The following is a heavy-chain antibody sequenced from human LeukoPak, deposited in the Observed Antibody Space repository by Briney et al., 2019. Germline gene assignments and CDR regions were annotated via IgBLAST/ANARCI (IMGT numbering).Heavy chain of an antibody. CDR3: ARAASTLHYYYGMDV. Sequence: ASVTVSYKASGGTFSSYAISWVRQAPGQGLEWMGGIIPIFGTANYAQKFQGRVTITADESTSTAYMELSSLRSEDTAVYYCARAASTLHYYYGMDVWGQGTTVTVSS. CDR1: GGTFSSYA. D-gene: IGHD4-11*01. V-gene: IGHV1-69*13. J-gene: IGHJ6*02. CDR2: IIPIFGTA.